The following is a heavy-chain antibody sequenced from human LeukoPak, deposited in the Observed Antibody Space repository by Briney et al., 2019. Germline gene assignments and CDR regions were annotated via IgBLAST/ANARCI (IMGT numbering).Heavy chain of an antibody. Sequence: SETLSLTCTVSGGSISSSSYYWGWIRQPPGKGLEWIGTIYYSGSTYYNPSLKSRVTISVDTSKNQFSLKLSSVTAADTAVYYCADYYDSGGYFKYFHHWGQGTPVTVSS. CDR3: ADYYDSGGYFKYFHH. D-gene: IGHD3-22*01. CDR1: GGSISSSSYY. V-gene: IGHV4-39*01. J-gene: IGHJ1*01. CDR2: IYYSGST.